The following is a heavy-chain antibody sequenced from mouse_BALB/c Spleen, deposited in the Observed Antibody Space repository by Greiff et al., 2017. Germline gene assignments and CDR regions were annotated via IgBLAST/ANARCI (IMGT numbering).Heavy chain of an antibody. J-gene: IGHJ2*01. CDR2: IYPGDGDT. CDR1: GYAFSSSW. CDR3: ARDDGYYKYYFDY. V-gene: IGHV1-82*01. D-gene: IGHD2-3*01. Sequence: QVQLQQSGPELVKPGASVKISCKASGYAFSSSWMNWVKQRPGQGLEWIGRIYPGDGDTNYNGKFKGKATLTADKSSSTAYMQLSSLTSVDSAVYFCARDDGYYKYYFDYWGQGTTLTVSS.